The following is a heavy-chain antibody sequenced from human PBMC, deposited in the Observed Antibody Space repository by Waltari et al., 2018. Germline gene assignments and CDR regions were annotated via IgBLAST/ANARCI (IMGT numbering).Heavy chain of an antibody. V-gene: IGHV1-3*01. CDR1: GYTYTTFS. Sequence: QVQLVQSGAEVKKSGASVKVSCKASGYTYTTFSIHWVRQAPGQRLEWMGWMNAGNGDRKYSQKFQGRLTFTRDTSANTAYMDLSSLRSEDTAVYYCTRGIKRGYSSGPENFDYWGQGALVTVSS. CDR2: MNAGNGDR. J-gene: IGHJ4*02. CDR3: TRGIKRGYSSGPENFDY. D-gene: IGHD5-18*01.